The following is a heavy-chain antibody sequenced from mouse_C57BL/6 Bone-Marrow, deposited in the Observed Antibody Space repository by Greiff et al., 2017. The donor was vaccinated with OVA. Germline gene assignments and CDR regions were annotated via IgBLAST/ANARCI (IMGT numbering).Heavy chain of an antibody. Sequence: EVNVVESGGGLVQPGDSLSLSCAASGFTFTNYYMSWVRQPPGKALEWLAFIRNKPNGSTTEYSASVKGRFTISRDNSQSILYIQMNALRAEDSATYYCSRYKGRVAVDYFDYWGQGTALTVAS. J-gene: IGHJ2*01. CDR3: SRYKGRVAVDYFDY. CDR1: GFTFTNYY. D-gene: IGHD1-1*01. V-gene: IGHV7-3*01. CDR2: IRNKPNGSTT.